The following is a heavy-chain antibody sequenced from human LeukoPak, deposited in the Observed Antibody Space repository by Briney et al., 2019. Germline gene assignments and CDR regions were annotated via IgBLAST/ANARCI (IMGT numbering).Heavy chain of an antibody. D-gene: IGHD3-3*01. CDR3: AKGMNYDFWSGPIDY. CDR2: ISWNSGSI. CDR1: GFTFDDYA. V-gene: IGHV3-9*03. J-gene: IGHJ4*02. Sequence: GGSLRLSCAASGFTFDDYAMHWVRQAPGKGLEWVSGISWNSGSIGYADSVKGRFTISRDNAKNSLYLQMNSLRAEDMALYYCAKGMNYDFWSGPIDYWGRGTLVTVSS.